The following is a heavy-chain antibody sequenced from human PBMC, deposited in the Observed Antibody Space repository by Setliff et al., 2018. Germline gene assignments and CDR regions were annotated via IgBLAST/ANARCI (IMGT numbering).Heavy chain of an antibody. J-gene: IGHJ5*02. Sequence: ASVKVSCKVSGYTLTELSRHWVRQAPGKGLEWMGGFDPEDGETIYAQKFQGRVTMTEDTSTDTAYMELSSLRSDDTAVYYCARGAWFGELGWFDPWGQGTLVTVSS. CDR2: FDPEDGET. V-gene: IGHV1-24*01. CDR3: ARGAWFGELGWFDP. D-gene: IGHD3-10*01. CDR1: GYTLTELS.